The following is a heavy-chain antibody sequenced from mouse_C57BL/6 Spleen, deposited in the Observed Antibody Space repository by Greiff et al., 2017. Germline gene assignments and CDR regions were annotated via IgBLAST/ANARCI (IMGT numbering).Heavy chain of an antibody. Sequence: EVQLQQSGPGLVKPSPSLSLSCSVTGYSITSCYYWNWIRQFPGNKLEWMGYIRYDGSNNYNPSLKNRISITRDTSKNQFFLKLNSVTTEDTATYYCAREGDYYGSSYPFAYWGQGTLVTVSA. V-gene: IGHV3-6*01. CDR3: AREGDYYGSSYPFAY. CDR2: IRYDGSN. J-gene: IGHJ3*01. D-gene: IGHD1-1*01. CDR1: GYSITSCYY.